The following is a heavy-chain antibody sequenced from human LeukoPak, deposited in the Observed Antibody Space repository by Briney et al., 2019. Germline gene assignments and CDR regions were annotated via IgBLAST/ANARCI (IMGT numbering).Heavy chain of an antibody. CDR3: AKYRHWNGGYDY. CDR1: GFTFNSYA. CDR2: ISGSGGST. V-gene: IGHV3-23*01. Sequence: GGSLRLSCAASGFTFNSYAMSWVRQAPGKGLEWVSAISGSGGSTYYADSVKGRFTISRDNSKNTLYLQMNSLRAEDTAVYYCAKYRHWNGGYDYWGQGTLATVSS. J-gene: IGHJ4*02. D-gene: IGHD1-1*01.